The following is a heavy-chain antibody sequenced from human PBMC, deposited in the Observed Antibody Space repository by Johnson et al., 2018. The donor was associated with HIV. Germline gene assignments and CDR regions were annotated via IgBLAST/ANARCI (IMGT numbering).Heavy chain of an antibody. J-gene: IGHJ3*02. V-gene: IGHV3-30*04. CDR2: ISYDGSNK. D-gene: IGHD7-27*01. CDR3: ASDWGSRHAFDI. CDR1: GFTFSSYA. Sequence: QVQLVESGGGVVQPGRSLRLSCAASGFTFSSYAMHLVRQAPGKGLEWVAVISYDGSNKYYADSVKGRFTISRDNSKNTLYLQMNSLRAEDTAVYYCASDWGSRHAFDIWGQGTMVTVSS.